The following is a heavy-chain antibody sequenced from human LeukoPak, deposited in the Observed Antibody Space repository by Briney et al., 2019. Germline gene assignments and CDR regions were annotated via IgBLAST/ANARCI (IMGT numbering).Heavy chain of an antibody. Sequence: PSETLSLTCSVSGGSISHQYWSWIRQPPGKGLEWIGCIYGSAGTNYNPSLESRVTISSDTSKNQLALRLTSVTAEDTAVYYCVRNYGYYAHDYWGQGTLVTVS. D-gene: IGHD1-26*01. J-gene: IGHJ4*02. CDR2: IYGSAGT. V-gene: IGHV4-4*09. CDR1: GGSISHQY. CDR3: VRNYGYYAHDY.